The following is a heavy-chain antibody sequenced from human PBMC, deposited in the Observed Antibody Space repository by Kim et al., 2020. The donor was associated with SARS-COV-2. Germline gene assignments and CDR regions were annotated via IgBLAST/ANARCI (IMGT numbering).Heavy chain of an antibody. CDR2: IYSGGSST. CDR3: AKGDSSSWTLYFDY. D-gene: IGHD6-13*01. V-gene: IGHV3-23*03. Sequence: GGSLRLSCAASGFTFSSYAMSWVRQAPGKGLEWVSVIYSGGSSTYYADSVKGRFTISRDNSKNTLYLQMNSLRAEDTAVYYCAKGDSSSWTLYFDYWGQGTLVTVSS. J-gene: IGHJ4*02. CDR1: GFTFSSYA.